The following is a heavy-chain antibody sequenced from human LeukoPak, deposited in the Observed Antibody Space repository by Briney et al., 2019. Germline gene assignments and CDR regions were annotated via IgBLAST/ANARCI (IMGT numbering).Heavy chain of an antibody. CDR2: ISSSSSTI. CDR3: ARALNDAFDI. V-gene: IGHV3-48*04. J-gene: IGHJ3*02. CDR1: GFTFSSYS. Sequence: GGSLRLSCAASGFTFSSYSMNWVRQAPGKGLEWVSYISSSSSTIYYADSVKGRFTISRDNAKNSLYLQMNSLRAEDTAVYYCARALNDAFDIWGQGTMLIVSS.